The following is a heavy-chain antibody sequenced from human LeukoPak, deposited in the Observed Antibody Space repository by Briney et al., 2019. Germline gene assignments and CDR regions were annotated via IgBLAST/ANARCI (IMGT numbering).Heavy chain of an antibody. V-gene: IGHV3-23*01. Sequence: GGSLRLSCAASGFTFSSYGMSWVRQAPGKGLEWVSAISGSGGSTYYADSVKGRFTISRDNSKNTLYLQMNSLRAEDTAVYYCARDGYNLVRRYYFDYWGQGTLVTVSS. CDR2: ISGSGGST. CDR1: GFTFSSYG. CDR3: ARDGYNLVRRYYFDY. D-gene: IGHD5-24*01. J-gene: IGHJ4*02.